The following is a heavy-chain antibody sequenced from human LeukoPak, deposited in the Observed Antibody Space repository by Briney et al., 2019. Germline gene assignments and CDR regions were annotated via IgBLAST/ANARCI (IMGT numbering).Heavy chain of an antibody. CDR2: ISSSSSSI. CDR1: GFTFSSYS. D-gene: IGHD6-13*01. J-gene: IGHJ4*02. CDR3: ARTATDTGEFDY. Sequence: PGGSLRLSCAASGFTFSSYSMNWVRQAPGKGLECVSSISSSSSSIYYADLVKGRFTISRDDAKNSLYLQMNSLRAEDTAVYYCARTATDTGEFDYWGQGTLVTVSS. V-gene: IGHV3-21*01.